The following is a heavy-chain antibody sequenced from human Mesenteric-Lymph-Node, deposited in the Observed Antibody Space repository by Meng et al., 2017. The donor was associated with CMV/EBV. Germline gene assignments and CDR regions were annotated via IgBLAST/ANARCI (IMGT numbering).Heavy chain of an antibody. CDR2: IYWDDDK. V-gene: IGHV2-5*02. D-gene: IGHD6-13*01. CDR1: GFSLSTSGVG. J-gene: IGHJ4*02. CDR3: AHSSGIAAAGPFYFDY. Sequence: QITLKESGPTLVKPPQTLTLTCTFSGFSLSTSGVGVGWIRQPPGKALELLALIYWDDDKRYSPSLKSRLTITKDTSKNQVVLTMTNMDPVDTATYYCAHSSGIAAAGPFYFDYWGQGTLVTVSS.